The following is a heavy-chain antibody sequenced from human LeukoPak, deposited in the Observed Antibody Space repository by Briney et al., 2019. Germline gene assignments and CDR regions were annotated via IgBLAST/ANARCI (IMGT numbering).Heavy chain of an antibody. CDR1: GFRFSGSS. CDR2: IRSKAYNDAT. CDR3: TRRTGGDTAMSGHYY. J-gene: IGHJ4*02. Sequence: QPGGSVRLSCAASGFRFSGSSIHWVRQASGKGLEWIGRIRSKAYNDATAYAASVKGRFIISRDDSKNTAYLQMNSLKTEDTAVYYCTRRTGGDTAMSGHYYWGQGTLVTVSS. D-gene: IGHD5-18*01. V-gene: IGHV3-73*01.